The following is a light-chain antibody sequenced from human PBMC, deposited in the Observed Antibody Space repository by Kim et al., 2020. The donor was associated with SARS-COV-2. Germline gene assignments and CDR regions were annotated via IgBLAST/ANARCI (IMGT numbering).Light chain of an antibody. CDR3: QQRSIWPPT. J-gene: IGKJ4*01. V-gene: IGKV3-11*01. Sequence: VLTQSPATLSLSPGERATLSCRASEDISIYLAWYQQKPGQAPRLLIYDSSSRATGIPARFSGSGSGTDFALTISSLEPGDFAIYYCQQRSIWPPTFGGGTKVDIK. CDR1: EDISIY. CDR2: DSS.